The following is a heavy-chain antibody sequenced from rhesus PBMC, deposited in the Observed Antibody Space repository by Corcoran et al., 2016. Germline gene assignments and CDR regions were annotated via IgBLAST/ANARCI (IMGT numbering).Heavy chain of an antibody. CDR2: IYGSSTST. CDR1: GGSISDSYR. CDR3: ARLRSGDYYSFDY. Sequence: QVQLQGSGPGVVKPSETLSLTCAVSGGSISDSYRWSWIRQPPGKGLVWIGYIYGSSTSTNYNPSLKRRVTISKDTSKNQFSLKLSAVTAADTAVYYCARLRSGDYYSFDYWGQGVLVTVSS. J-gene: IGHJ4*01. D-gene: IGHD3-34*01. V-gene: IGHV4S10*01.